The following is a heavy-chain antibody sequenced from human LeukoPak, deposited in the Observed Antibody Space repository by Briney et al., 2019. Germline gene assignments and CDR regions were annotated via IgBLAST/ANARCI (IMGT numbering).Heavy chain of an antibody. CDR3: ARLGCVRACPHGALNW. V-gene: IGHV3-7*03. D-gene: IGHD3/OR15-3a*01. J-gene: IGHJ4*02. CDR2: VTQDGSEK. Sequence: GGSLRLSCAASGFTFSGYWMSWVGQAPGKGLEWVATVTQDGSEKYYVDSVKGRFTISRDNAKSLLFLQMNSLRAEDTAVYYCARLGCVRACPHGALNWWGQGTLVTVSS. CDR1: GFTFSGYW.